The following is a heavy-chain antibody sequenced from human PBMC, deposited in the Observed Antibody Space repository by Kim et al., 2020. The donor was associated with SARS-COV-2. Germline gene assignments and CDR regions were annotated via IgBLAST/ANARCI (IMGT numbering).Heavy chain of an antibody. V-gene: IGHV1-69*02. D-gene: IGHD3-22*01. Sequence: QKFQGRVTITADKSTSTAYMELSSLRSEDTAVYYCASSHYYDSSDTAFDIWGQGTMVTVSS. J-gene: IGHJ3*02. CDR3: ASSHYYDSSDTAFDI.